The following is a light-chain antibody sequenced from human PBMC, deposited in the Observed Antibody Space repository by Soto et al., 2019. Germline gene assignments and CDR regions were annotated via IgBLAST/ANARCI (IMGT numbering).Light chain of an antibody. J-gene: IGLJ2*01. CDR3: SSYTSISTLV. CDR2: EVS. Sequence: QSVLTQPASVSGSPGQSITISCTGTSSDVGGYNYISWYQQHPGIAPKLMISEVSNRPSGVSNRFSGSKSGNTASLTISGLQAEDEADYYCSSYTSISTLVFGGGTKLTVL. CDR1: SSDVGGYNY. V-gene: IGLV2-14*01.